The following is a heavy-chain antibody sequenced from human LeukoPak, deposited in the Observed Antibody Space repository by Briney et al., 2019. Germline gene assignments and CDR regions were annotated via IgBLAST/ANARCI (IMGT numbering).Heavy chain of an antibody. V-gene: IGHV3-23*01. CDR3: AKDHRILTY. J-gene: IGHJ4*02. CDR1: GFTFSSYT. Sequence: GGSLRLSCAASGFTFSSYTMSWVRQAPGKGLEWVSYISSSSGTISYADSVKGRFTISRDNSKNTLYLQMNSLRAEDTAVYYCAKDHRILTYWGQGTLVTVSS. CDR2: ISSSSGTI. D-gene: IGHD3-9*01.